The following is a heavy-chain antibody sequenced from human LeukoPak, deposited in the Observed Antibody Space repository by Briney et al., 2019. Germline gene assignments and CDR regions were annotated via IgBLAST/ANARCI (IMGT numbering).Heavy chain of an antibody. CDR2: ITNSGGST. Sequence: PGGSLRLSCAASGFTFNGYAMGWVRQAPGKGLEWVSAITNSGGSTYYADSVKGRFTISRDNSQNTLYLQMNSLRAEDTAVYYCAKGSATSRPYYFDYWGQGTLVTVSS. V-gene: IGHV3-23*01. D-gene: IGHD6-13*01. CDR3: AKGSATSRPYYFDY. CDR1: GFTFNGYA. J-gene: IGHJ4*02.